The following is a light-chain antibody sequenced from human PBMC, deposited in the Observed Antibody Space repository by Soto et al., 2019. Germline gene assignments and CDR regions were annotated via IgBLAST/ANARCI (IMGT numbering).Light chain of an antibody. CDR1: QNVYNN. J-gene: IGKJ4*01. V-gene: IGKV3-15*01. CDR3: QQCRNWPLT. CDR2: DAS. Sequence: EIVMTQSPATLSVSPGEGATLSCKASQNVYNNLAWYQQRPGQPPRLLIYDASTRATGISARFSGSGYGTEFTLTISSLQSEDFAVYLCQQCRNWPLTSGGGTKV.